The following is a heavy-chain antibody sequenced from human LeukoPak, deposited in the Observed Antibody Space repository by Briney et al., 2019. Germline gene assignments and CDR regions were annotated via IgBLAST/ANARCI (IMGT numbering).Heavy chain of an antibody. V-gene: IGHV5-51*01. Sequence: GESLKISCKASGYRFTSYLIGGVRQLPGKGLGGMEIIYTGDSDTRYNPSFQGPVTITAGNSISTAYPQRSRLKASDTAMYYCARLAHPSVKSGSAFDIWGKGTMVTVSS. CDR1: GYRFTSYL. D-gene: IGHD5-12*01. CDR3: ARLAHPSVKSGSAFDI. J-gene: IGHJ3*02. CDR2: IYTGDSDT.